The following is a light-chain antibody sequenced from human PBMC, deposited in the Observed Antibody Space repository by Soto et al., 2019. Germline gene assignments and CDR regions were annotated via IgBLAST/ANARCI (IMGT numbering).Light chain of an antibody. CDR2: EVT. CDR3: SSYTPTTTV. J-gene: IGLJ1*01. CDR1: SSDGDDYKD. V-gene: IGLV2-14*01. Sequence: QSALTQPASVSGSPGQSITISCTGISSDGDDYKDVSWYQQHPGKAPKLMIYEVTYRPSGVSNRFSGSKSGNTASLTISGLQAEEKADYYCSSYTPTTTVFGTGTKLTV.